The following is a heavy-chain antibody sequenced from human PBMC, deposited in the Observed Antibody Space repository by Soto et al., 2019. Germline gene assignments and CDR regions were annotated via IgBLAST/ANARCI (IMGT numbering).Heavy chain of an antibody. CDR1: GFTFSDHY. V-gene: IGHV3-72*01. CDR2: TRNKANSYTT. CDR3: ARSGSYSPLGY. J-gene: IGHJ4*02. D-gene: IGHD3-10*01. Sequence: GSLRLSCAASGFTFSDHYIDWVRQAPGKGLEWVGRTRNKANSYTTEYAASVKGRFTISRDDSKNSLYLQMNSLKTEDTAVYYCARSGSYSPLGYWGQGTLVTVSS.